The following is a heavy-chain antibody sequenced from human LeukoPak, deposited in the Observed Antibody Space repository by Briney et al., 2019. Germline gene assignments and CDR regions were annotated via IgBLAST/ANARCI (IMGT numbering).Heavy chain of an antibody. CDR2: IGSSGSTI. D-gene: IGHD2-2*02. CDR3: ARGKQRHCSSSSCYTESDY. Sequence: PGGSLRLSCAASGFTFSDYYMSWIRQAPGKGLEWVSYIGSSGSTIYYADSVKGRFTISRDNAKNSLYPQMNSLRAEDAAVYYCARGKQRHCSSSSCYTESDYWGQGILVTVSS. J-gene: IGHJ4*02. CDR1: GFTFSDYY. V-gene: IGHV3-11*04.